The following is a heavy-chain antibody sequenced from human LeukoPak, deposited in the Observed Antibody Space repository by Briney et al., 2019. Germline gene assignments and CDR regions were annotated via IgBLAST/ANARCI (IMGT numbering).Heavy chain of an antibody. CDR1: GGTFSSYA. J-gene: IGHJ4*02. CDR2: ITPILGIA. Sequence: SVKVSCKASGGTFSSYAISWVRQAPGQGLEWMGRITPILGIANYAQKFQGRVTITADKSTSTAYMELSSLRSEDTAVYYCARDFSCSGGSCYTRRLDYWGQGTLVTVSS. CDR3: ARDFSCSGGSCYTRRLDY. V-gene: IGHV1-69*04. D-gene: IGHD2-15*01.